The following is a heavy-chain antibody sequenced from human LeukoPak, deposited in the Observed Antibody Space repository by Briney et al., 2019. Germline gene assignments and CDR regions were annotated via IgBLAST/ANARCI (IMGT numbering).Heavy chain of an antibody. J-gene: IGHJ4*02. CDR3: AGSRDTAMASDY. CDR1: GGTFISYA. Sequence: GASVKVSCKASGGTFISYAISWVRQAPGQGLEWMGRIIPIFGTANYAQKFQGRVTITTDESTSTAYMELSSLRSEDTAVYYCAGSRDTAMASDYWGQGTLVTVSS. CDR2: IIPIFGTA. D-gene: IGHD5-18*01. V-gene: IGHV1-69*05.